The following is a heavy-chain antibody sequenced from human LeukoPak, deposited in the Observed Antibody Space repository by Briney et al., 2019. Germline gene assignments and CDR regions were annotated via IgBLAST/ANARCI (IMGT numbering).Heavy chain of an antibody. D-gene: IGHD5/OR15-5a*01. J-gene: IGHJ5*02. CDR2: IHYSGST. CDR1: GGSISSNTYY. CDR3: ATSDTVSTYNWFDP. Sequence: SETPSLTCTVSGGSISSNTYYWGWIRRPPGKGLEWIGNIHYSGSTYYKPSLKSRVTISVDTSKNQFSLNLSSLTAADTAVYYCATSDTVSTYNWFDPWGQGTLVTVSS. V-gene: IGHV4-39*05.